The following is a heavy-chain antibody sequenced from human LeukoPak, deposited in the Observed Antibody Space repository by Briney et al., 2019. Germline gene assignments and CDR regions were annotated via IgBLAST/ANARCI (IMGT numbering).Heavy chain of an antibody. V-gene: IGHV3-23*01. J-gene: IGHJ1*01. CDR3: AAAAYRFQH. CDR2: ISGSGGNT. D-gene: IGHD6-13*01. CDR1: GFTSSTFA. Sequence: GGSLRLSCAASGFTSSTFALSWVRQAPGRGLEWVSAISGSGGNTYYADSVKGRFTISRDNSKNTLYLQMNSLRAEDTAVYYCAAAAYRFQHWGQGTLVTVSS.